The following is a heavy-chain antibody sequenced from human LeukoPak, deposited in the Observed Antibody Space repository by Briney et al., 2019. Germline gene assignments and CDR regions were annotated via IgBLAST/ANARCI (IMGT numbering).Heavy chain of an antibody. CDR2: ISAYNGNT. V-gene: IGHV1-18*01. D-gene: IGHD4-23*01. CDR3: AREDYGGTAYYYYYGMDV. Sequence: ASVKVSCKASGYTFTSYGISWVRQAPGQGLEWMGWISAYNGNTNYAQKLQGRVTMTTDTSTSTAYMELRSLRSDDTAVYYCAREDYGGTAYYYYYGMDVWGQGTTVTVSS. J-gene: IGHJ6*02. CDR1: GYTFTSYG.